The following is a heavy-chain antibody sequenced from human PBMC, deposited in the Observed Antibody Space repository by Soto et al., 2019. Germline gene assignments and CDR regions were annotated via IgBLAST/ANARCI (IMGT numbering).Heavy chain of an antibody. CDR2: INPSGGGT. D-gene: IGHD6-13*01. CDR1: GYTFTNLY. V-gene: IGHV1-46*03. Sequence: GASVKVSCKASGYTFTNLYMHWVRQAPGQGLEWLGTINPSGGGTTYAQKFQGRVTMTRDTSTSTVYMELSSLRSEDTALYYCARRAAAFDYWGQGTLVTVSS. J-gene: IGHJ4*02. CDR3: ARRAAAFDY.